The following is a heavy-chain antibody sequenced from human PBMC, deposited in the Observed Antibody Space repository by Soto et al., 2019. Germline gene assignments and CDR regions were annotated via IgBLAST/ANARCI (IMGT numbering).Heavy chain of an antibody. D-gene: IGHD2-2*01. CDR3: ARGRSSTSPYPIGY. Sequence: SETLSLTCAVSGGSISSSNWWSWVRQPPGKGLEWIGDIYYSGSTYYNPSLKSRVTISVDTSKNQFSLKLSSVTAADTAVYYCARGRSSTSPYPIGYWGQGTLVTVSS. CDR2: IYYSGST. V-gene: IGHV4-4*02. J-gene: IGHJ4*02. CDR1: GGSISSSNW.